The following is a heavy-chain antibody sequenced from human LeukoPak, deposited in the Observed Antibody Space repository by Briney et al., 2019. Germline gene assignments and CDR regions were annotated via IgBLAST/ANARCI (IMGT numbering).Heavy chain of an antibody. CDR2: ISGSGGST. Sequence: GGSLRLSCAASGLTFSSYAMSWVRQAPGKGLEWVSAISGSGGSTYYADSVKGRFTISRDNSKNTLYLQMNSLRAEDTAVYYCANPQLGWNYYYYGMDVWGQGTTVTVSS. V-gene: IGHV3-23*01. D-gene: IGHD6-19*01. J-gene: IGHJ6*02. CDR3: ANPQLGWNYYYYGMDV. CDR1: GLTFSSYA.